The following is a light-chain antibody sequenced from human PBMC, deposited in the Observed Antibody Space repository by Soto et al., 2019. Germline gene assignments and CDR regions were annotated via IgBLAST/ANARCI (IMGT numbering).Light chain of an antibody. V-gene: IGLV2-8*01. CDR1: GSDVGAYKY. Sequence: QSARTQPPSASGSTGQSLTISCAGTGSDVGAYKYVSWYQQHPGKAPKLIIYEVDKRPSGVPDRFSGSKSGNTASLTVSGLQAEDEADYYCSSYGGSNIPLYVFGTGTKVTVL. J-gene: IGLJ1*01. CDR2: EVD. CDR3: SSYGGSNIPLYV.